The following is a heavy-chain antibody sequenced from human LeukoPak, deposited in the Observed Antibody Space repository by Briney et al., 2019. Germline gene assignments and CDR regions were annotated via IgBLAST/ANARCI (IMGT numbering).Heavy chain of an antibody. V-gene: IGHV1-69*13. CDR1: GGTFSSYA. J-gene: IGHJ3*02. Sequence: SVKVSCKASGGTFSSYAISWVRQAPGQGLEWMGGIIPIFGTPNYAQKFQGRVTITADESTNTAYMELSSLTYEDTAMYYCARDGDTAMVSFYDIWGQGTKVTVSS. D-gene: IGHD5-18*01. CDR3: ARDGDTAMVSFYDI. CDR2: IIPIFGTP.